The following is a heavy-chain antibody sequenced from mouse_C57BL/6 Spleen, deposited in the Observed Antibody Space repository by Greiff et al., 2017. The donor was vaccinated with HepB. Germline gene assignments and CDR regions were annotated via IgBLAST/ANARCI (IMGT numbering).Heavy chain of an antibody. CDR3: TTWGASYGSPFAY. D-gene: IGHD1-1*01. CDR2: IDPENGDT. V-gene: IGHV14-4*01. J-gene: IGHJ3*01. Sequence: EVQLVESGAELVRPGASVKLSCTASGFNIKDDYMHWVKQRPEQGLEWIGWIDPENGDTEYASKFQGKATITADTSSNTAYLQLSSLTSEDTAVYYCTTWGASYGSPFAYWGQGTLVTVSA. CDR1: GFNIKDDY.